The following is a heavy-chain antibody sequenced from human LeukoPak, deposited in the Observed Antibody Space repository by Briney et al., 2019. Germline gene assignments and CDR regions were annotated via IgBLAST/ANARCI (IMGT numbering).Heavy chain of an antibody. J-gene: IGHJ4*02. Sequence: SETLSLTCTVSGGSISSSAYWGWIRQPPGKGLEWIGSIYYSKNTYYNPSLKSRVTTSADTSKNQFSLTLGSVSATDTAVYYCVSPRGFSYGYFDYWGQGTLVTVSS. CDR3: VSPRGFSYGYFDY. V-gene: IGHV4-39*01. CDR1: GGSISSSAY. CDR2: IYYSKNT. D-gene: IGHD5-18*01.